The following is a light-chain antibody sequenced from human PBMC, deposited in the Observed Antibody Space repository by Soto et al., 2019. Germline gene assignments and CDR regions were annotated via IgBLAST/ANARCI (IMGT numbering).Light chain of an antibody. Sequence: DIQLTQSPATLSASVGDSVTITCRASQSISIWLAWYQQKPGKAPKLLIFDVSTLESGVPSRFSGSRSGTEFTLTISSLEPEDSAVYHCQQRSNWPSITFGQGTRLEI. J-gene: IGKJ5*01. V-gene: IGKV1-5*01. CDR2: DVS. CDR1: QSISIW. CDR3: QQRSNWPSIT.